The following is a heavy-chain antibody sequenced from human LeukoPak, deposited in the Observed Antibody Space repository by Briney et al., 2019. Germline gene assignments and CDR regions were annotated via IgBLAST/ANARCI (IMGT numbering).Heavy chain of an antibody. D-gene: IGHD6-13*01. CDR3: TRGYGRQLGWFDP. CDR2: IRSKAYGGTT. CDR1: GFTYGDYV. J-gene: IGHJ5*02. Sequence: GRSLRLSGTASGFTYGDYVMSWFRQAPGKGLEWVGFIRSKAYGGTTGYAASVKGRFTISRDDSKSIAYLQMNSLKTEDTAVYYCTRGYGRQLGWFDPWGQGTLVTVSS. V-gene: IGHV3-49*03.